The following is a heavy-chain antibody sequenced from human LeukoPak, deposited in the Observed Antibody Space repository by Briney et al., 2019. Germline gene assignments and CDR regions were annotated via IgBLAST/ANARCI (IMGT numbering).Heavy chain of an antibody. Sequence: ASVKVSCKASGYTFTSYYMHWVRQAPGQGLEWMGGIIPIFGTANYAQKFQGRVTITADKSTSTAYMELSSLRSEDTAVYYCARVLRDDILTGYYTGYYYYMDVWGKGTTVTVSS. CDR1: GYTFTSYY. V-gene: IGHV1-69*06. CDR2: IIPIFGTA. CDR3: ARVLRDDILTGYYTGYYYYMDV. D-gene: IGHD3-9*01. J-gene: IGHJ6*03.